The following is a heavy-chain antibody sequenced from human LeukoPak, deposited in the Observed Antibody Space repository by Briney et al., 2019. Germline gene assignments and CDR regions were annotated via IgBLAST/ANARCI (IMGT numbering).Heavy chain of an antibody. CDR1: GGSISSGSYY. CDR2: IYTSGST. V-gene: IGHV4-61*02. Sequence: SQTLSLTCTVSGGSISSGSYYWSWIRQPAGKGLEWIGRIYTSGSTNYNPSLKSRVTISVDTSKNQFSLKLSSVTAADTAVYYCARNHRGYLGPDEFDYWGQGTLVTVSS. J-gene: IGHJ4*02. D-gene: IGHD3-22*01. CDR3: ARNHRGYLGPDEFDY.